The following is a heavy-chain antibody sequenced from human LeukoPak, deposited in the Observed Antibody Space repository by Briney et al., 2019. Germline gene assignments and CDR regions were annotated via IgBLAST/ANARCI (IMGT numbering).Heavy chain of an antibody. V-gene: IGHV3-30*02. J-gene: IGHJ4*02. CDR1: GFTFSSYG. CDR3: ARDNISRWLQFMGGVPFDY. CDR2: IRYDGSNK. Sequence: GGSLRLSCAASGFTFSSYGIHWVRQAPGKGLEWVAFIRYDGSNKSYADSVKGRFTISRDNSKNTLYLQMNSLRAEDTAVYYCARDNISRWLQFMGGVPFDYWGQGTLVTVSS. D-gene: IGHD5-24*01.